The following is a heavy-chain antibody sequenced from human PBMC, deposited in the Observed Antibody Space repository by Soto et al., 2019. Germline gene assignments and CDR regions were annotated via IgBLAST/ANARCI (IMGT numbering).Heavy chain of an antibody. Sequence: PGGSLRLSCAASGFAFSSYAMSWVRQAPGKGLDWVSAISGSGGSTYYADSVKGRFTISRDNSKNTLYLQMNSLRAEDTAVYYCAKEFSDSSGYYLHSRDFDYWGQGTLVTVSS. CDR3: AKEFSDSSGYYLHSRDFDY. CDR2: ISGSGGST. CDR1: GFAFSSYA. D-gene: IGHD3-22*01. V-gene: IGHV3-23*01. J-gene: IGHJ4*02.